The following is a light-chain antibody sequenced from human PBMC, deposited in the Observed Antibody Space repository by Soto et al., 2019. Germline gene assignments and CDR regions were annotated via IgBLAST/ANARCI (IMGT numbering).Light chain of an antibody. Sequence: QSVLTQPPSVSGAPGQRVTISCTGSSSNIGAGYNVHWYQQLPGTAPKLLVYGNNNRPSGVPDRFSGSKSGTSASLAITKLQAEEEADYYCQSYDSSLSVVFGGGTKLTVL. CDR2: GNN. J-gene: IGLJ2*01. CDR1: SSNIGAGYN. CDR3: QSYDSSLSVV. V-gene: IGLV1-40*01.